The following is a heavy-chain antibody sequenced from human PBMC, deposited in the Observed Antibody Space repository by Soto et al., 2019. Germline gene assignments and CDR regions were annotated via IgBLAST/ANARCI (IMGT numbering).Heavy chain of an antibody. CDR3: AKGSGRSWFPGWFDP. D-gene: IGHD3-10*01. Sequence: EVQLLESGGGLVQPGGSLRLSCAASGFTFSSYAMSWVRQAPGKGLESVSAISGSGGSTYYADSVKGRFTISRYNSKNTLYLQMNSLRAEDTAVYYCAKGSGRSWFPGWFDPWGQGNRVPVSS. CDR1: GFTFSSYA. J-gene: IGHJ5*02. V-gene: IGHV3-23*01. CDR2: ISGSGGST.